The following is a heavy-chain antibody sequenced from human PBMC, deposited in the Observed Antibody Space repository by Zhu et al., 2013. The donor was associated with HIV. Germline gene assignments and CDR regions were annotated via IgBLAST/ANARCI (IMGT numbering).Heavy chain of an antibody. J-gene: IGHJ6*03. Sequence: EVQLVESGGGLVQPGGSLKLSCAASGFTFSGSAMHWVRQASGKGLEWVGRIRSKANSYATAYAASVKGRFTISRDDSKNTAYLQMNSLKTEDTAVYYCTRLESTMVRGVITPKGQKKDYYYMDVWGKGDHGHRLL. CDR1: GFTFSGSA. D-gene: IGHD3-10*01. CDR2: IRSKANSYAT. V-gene: IGHV3-73*02. CDR3: TRLESTMVRGVITPKGQKKDYYYMDV.